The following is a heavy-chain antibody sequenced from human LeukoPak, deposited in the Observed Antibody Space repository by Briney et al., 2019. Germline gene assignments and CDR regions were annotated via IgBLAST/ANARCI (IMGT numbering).Heavy chain of an antibody. CDR3: ARDQVVRGVINAVDP. D-gene: IGHD3-10*01. Sequence: PGGSLRLSCAASGFLFSNYWMSWVRQAPGKGLEWVANIKQDGSEKYYVDSVKGRFTISRDNAKNSLYLQMNSLRAEDTAVYYCARDQVVRGVINAVDPWGQGTLVTVSS. J-gene: IGHJ5*02. CDR2: IKQDGSEK. CDR1: GFLFSNYW. V-gene: IGHV3-7*01.